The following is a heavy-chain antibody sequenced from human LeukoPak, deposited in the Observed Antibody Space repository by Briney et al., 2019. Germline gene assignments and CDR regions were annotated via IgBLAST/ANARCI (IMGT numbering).Heavy chain of an antibody. CDR3: ARDGKDYYDSSGYLLD. V-gene: IGHV1-2*02. CDR2: INPNSGGT. CDR1: GYTFTGYY. D-gene: IGHD3-22*01. Sequence: ASVKVSCKASGYTFTGYYMHWVRQAPGQGLEWMGWINPNSGGTNYAQKFQGRVTVTRDTSISTAYMELSRLRSDDTAVYYCARDGKDYYDSSGYLLDWGQGTLVTVSS. J-gene: IGHJ4*02.